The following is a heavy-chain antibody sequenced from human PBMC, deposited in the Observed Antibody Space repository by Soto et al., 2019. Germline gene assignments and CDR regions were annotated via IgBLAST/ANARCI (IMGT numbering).Heavy chain of an antibody. CDR1: GFTFSSYE. CDR3: ARDRGSGWNRMDV. V-gene: IGHV3-48*03. Sequence: GGSLRLSCAASGFTFSSYEMNWVRQAPGKGLEWVSYISSSGSTIYYADSVKGRFTISRDNAKNSLYLQMNSLRAEDTAVYYCARDRGSGWNRMDVWGQGNTVTVSS. D-gene: IGHD6-19*01. CDR2: ISSSGSTI. J-gene: IGHJ6*02.